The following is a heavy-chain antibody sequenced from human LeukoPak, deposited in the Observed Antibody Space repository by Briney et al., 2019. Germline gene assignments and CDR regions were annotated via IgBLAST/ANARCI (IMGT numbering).Heavy chain of an antibody. V-gene: IGHV1-69*13. D-gene: IGHD4-23*01. Sequence: ASVKVSCTASGGTFSSYAINWVRQAPGQGLEWMGGIIPIFGTANYAQKFQGRVTITAVESMSTAYMELSSLRSEDTAVYYCARGWLAETTVVTPYNYWGQGTLVTVSS. CDR3: ARGWLAETTVVTPYNY. J-gene: IGHJ4*02. CDR1: GGTFSSYA. CDR2: IIPIFGTA.